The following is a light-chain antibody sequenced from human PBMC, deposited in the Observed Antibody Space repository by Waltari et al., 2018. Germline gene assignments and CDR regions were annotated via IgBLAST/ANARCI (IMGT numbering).Light chain of an antibody. V-gene: IGKV3-11*01. CDR1: QSVSSH. CDR2: DAS. CDR3: QQRTNWLYT. J-gene: IGKJ2*01. Sequence: EIVLTQSPATLSLSPGERATLSCRASQSVSSHLAWYQHKPGQAPRLLIYDASKRATGIPARFSGSGSGTDFTLTISSLEPEDFAVYYCQQRTNWLYTFGQGTKLELK.